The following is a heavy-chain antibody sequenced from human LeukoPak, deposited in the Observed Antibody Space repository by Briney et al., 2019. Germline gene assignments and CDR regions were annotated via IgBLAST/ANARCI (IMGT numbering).Heavy chain of an antibody. CDR2: LNPNSGGT. D-gene: IGHD4-17*01. CDR3: ARAAPHGDYVDY. V-gene: IGHV1-2*06. Sequence: GASVKVSCKASGYTFTGYHMHWVRQAPGQGLEWMGRLNPNSGGTNYAQKFQGRVTMTRDTSISTAYMELSSLRSDDTAVYYCARAAPHGDYVDYWGQGAQVTVSS. CDR1: GYTFTGYH. J-gene: IGHJ4*02.